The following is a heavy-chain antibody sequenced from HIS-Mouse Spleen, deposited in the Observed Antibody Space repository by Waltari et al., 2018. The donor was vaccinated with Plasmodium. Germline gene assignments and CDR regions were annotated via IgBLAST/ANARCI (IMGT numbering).Heavy chain of an antibody. CDR1: GGSFSGYY. Sequence: QVQLQQWGAGLLKPSETLSLTCAVYGGSFSGYYWSWIRQPPGKGLEWIGEINHSGSTNYHPSLKSRVTISVDTSKNQFSLKLCSVAAADTAVYYCASSGSGSYYYWGQGTLVTVSS. CDR3: ASSGSGSYYY. CDR2: INHSGST. D-gene: IGHD3-10*01. J-gene: IGHJ4*02. V-gene: IGHV4-34*01.